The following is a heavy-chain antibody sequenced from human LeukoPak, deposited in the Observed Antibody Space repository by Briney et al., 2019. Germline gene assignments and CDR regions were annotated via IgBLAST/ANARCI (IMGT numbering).Heavy chain of an antibody. J-gene: IGHJ4*02. V-gene: IGHV1-18*01. CDR1: GYTFTDYD. CDR3: ARNGRVRRVVKDLFEY. CDR2: VSPYNGNT. D-gene: IGHD3-10*01. Sequence: ASVKVSCNTSGYTFTDYDITWVRQAPGQGLEWMGRVSPYNGNTYYSQTFQGRVTITKDTSTGTAYLDLKNLRADDTAMYYCARNGRVRRVVKDLFEYWGQGTLVTVSS.